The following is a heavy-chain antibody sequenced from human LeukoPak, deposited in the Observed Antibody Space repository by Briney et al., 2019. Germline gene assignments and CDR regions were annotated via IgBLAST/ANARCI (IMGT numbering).Heavy chain of an antibody. CDR2: MNPNSGNT. V-gene: IGHV1-8*01. CDR3: ARSPKYYYDSSGYYGMDV. D-gene: IGHD3-22*01. CDR1: GHSFTSCD. J-gene: IGHJ6*02. Sequence: EASVKVSCKASGHSFTSCDINWVRQATGQGLEWMGWMNPNSGNTGYAQKFQGRVTVTRNTSISTAYMELSSLRSEDTAVYYCARSPKYYYDSSGYYGMDVWGQGTTVTVSS.